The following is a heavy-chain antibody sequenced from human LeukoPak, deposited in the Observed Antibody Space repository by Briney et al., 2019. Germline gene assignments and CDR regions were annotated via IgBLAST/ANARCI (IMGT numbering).Heavy chain of an antibody. Sequence: SETLSLTCTVSGGSISSYYWSWIRQPAGKGLEWIGRIYTSGSTNYNPSLKSRVTMTVDTSKNQFSLNLSSVTAADTAVYYCARETPYYSIQDYWGQGTLVTVSS. J-gene: IGHJ4*02. D-gene: IGHD3-10*01. CDR2: IYTSGST. V-gene: IGHV4-4*07. CDR3: ARETPYYSIQDY. CDR1: GGSISSYY.